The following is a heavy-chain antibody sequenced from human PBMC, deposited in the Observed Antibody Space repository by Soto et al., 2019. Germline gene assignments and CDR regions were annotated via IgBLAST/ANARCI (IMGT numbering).Heavy chain of an antibody. CDR2: ISGSGGST. CDR3: AKASATETARKRNYYYGMDV. CDR1: GFTFSSYA. J-gene: IGHJ6*02. Sequence: EVQLLESGGGLVQPGGSLRLSCAASGFTFSSYAMSWVRQAPGKGLEWVSAISGSGGSTYYADSVKGRFTISRDNSKNTLYMQMNSMRAEDMAVYYCAKASATETARKRNYYYGMDVWGQGTTVTVSS. D-gene: IGHD4-4*01. V-gene: IGHV3-23*01.